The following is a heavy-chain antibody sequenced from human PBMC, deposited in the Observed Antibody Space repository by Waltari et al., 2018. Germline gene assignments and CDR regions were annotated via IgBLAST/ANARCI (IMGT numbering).Heavy chain of an antibody. J-gene: IGHJ4*02. CDR1: GFTFSSYA. CDR2: ISYDGSNK. Sequence: QVQLVESGGGVVQPGRSLRLSCAASGFTFSSYAMHWVRQAPGKGLEWVAVISYDGSNKYYADSVKGRFTISRDNSKNTLYLQMNSLRAEDTAVYYCARVAPPSLFDYWGQGTLVTVSS. V-gene: IGHV3-30-3*01. CDR3: ARVAPPSLFDY.